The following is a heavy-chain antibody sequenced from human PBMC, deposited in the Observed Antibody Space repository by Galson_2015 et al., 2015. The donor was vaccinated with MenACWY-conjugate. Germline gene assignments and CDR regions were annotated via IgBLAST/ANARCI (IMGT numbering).Heavy chain of an antibody. Sequence: SLRLSCATSGLTFSNVWMSWVRQAPGKGLEWVARIKCRTDGGTTDYATPVKGRFTILRDDPTNTLYLQMNSLKIEDTAMYFCTRDSDVGGSRWWFDPWGQGPLVTVSS. V-gene: IGHV3-15*01. CDR3: TRDSDVGGSRWWFDP. J-gene: IGHJ5*02. CDR2: IKCRTDGGTT. CDR1: GLTFSNVW. D-gene: IGHD2-15*01.